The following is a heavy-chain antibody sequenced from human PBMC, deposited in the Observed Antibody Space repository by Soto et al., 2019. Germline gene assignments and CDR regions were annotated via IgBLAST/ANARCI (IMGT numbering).Heavy chain of an antibody. CDR1: GFAFNNYG. CDR2: ISKSDYT. J-gene: IGHJ4*02. D-gene: IGHD2-2*01. V-gene: IGHV3-21*01. CDR3: AREDSIIIPAVSDF. Sequence: GSLRLSCTVSGFAFNNYGINWVRQAPGKGLEWVSSISKSDYTYYSDSVKGRFTISRDNAKNSVSLQMNTLRVEDTAVYYCAREDSIIIPAVSDFWGQGTLVTVS.